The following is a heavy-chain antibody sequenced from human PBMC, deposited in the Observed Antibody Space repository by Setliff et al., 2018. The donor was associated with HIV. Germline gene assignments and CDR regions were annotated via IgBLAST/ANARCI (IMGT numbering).Heavy chain of an antibody. CDR2: IQSKADGGTT. CDR3: TTIQKLTTPVDY. CDR1: GFTFSNAW. J-gene: IGHJ4*02. Sequence: PGGSLRLSCAASGFTFSNAWMNWVRQAPGKGLEWVGRIQSKADGGTTNYAAPVKGRFTISRDDSKNMLYLQMNSLKTEDTAVYYCTTIQKLTTPVDYWGQGTLVTVSS. V-gene: IGHV3-15*07. D-gene: IGHD4-17*01.